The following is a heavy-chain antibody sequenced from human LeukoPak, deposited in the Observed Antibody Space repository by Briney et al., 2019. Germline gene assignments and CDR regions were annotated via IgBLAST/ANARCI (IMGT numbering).Heavy chain of an antibody. CDR2: IHNSGNI. CDR1: GGPVNSGSFY. J-gene: IGHJ3*02. V-gene: IGHV4-31*03. Sequence: SETLSLTCTVSGGPVNSGSFYWSWIRQHPGKGLEWIGYIHNSGNINYNPSLKSRVTISLDTSKSQFSLKLSSVTAADTAVYYCARHLGGSGSTDAFDIWGQGTVVTVSS. CDR3: ARHLGGSGSTDAFDI. D-gene: IGHD3-3*01.